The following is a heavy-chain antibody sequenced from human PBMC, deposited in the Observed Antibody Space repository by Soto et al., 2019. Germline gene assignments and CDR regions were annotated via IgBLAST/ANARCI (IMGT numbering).Heavy chain of an antibody. CDR3: ARELLVVVADTNYYGMDV. CDR1: EFTFSDYY. J-gene: IGHJ6*02. CDR2: ISSSGSTT. Sequence: GGSLILSCAGSEFTFSDYYMSWIRQAPGKGLEWISYISSSGSTTYYAPSVKGRFTISRDNAKNSLYLQMNSLRAEDTAVYYCARELLVVVADTNYYGMDVWGQGTTVTVSS. D-gene: IGHD2-15*01. V-gene: IGHV3-11*01.